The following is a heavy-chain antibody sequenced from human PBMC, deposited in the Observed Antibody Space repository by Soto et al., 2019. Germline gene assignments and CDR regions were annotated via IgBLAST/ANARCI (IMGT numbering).Heavy chain of an antibody. CDR2: IYYSGST. CDR1: GGSISSSSYY. J-gene: IGHJ4*02. D-gene: IGHD2-15*01. V-gene: IGHV4-39*01. CDR3: AHVAAKGGFDY. Sequence: SETLSLTCTVSGGSISSSSYYWGWIRQPPGKGLEWIGSIYYSGSTYYNPSLKSRVTISVDTSKNQFSLKLSSVTAADTAVYYCAHVAAKGGFDYWGQGTLVTVSS.